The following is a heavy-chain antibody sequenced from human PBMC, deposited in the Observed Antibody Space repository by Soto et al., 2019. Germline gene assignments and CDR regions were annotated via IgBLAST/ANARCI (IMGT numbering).Heavy chain of an antibody. J-gene: IGHJ4*02. CDR2: IYYSGST. CDR1: GGSISSSSYY. Sequence: SGTLSLTCTVSGGSISSSSYYWGWIRQPPGKGLEWIGSIYYSGSTYYNPSLKSRVTISVDTSKNQFSLKLSSVTAADTAVYYCARHWQPREQWLAFDYWGQGTLVTVSS. V-gene: IGHV4-39*01. CDR3: ARHWQPREQWLAFDY. D-gene: IGHD6-19*01.